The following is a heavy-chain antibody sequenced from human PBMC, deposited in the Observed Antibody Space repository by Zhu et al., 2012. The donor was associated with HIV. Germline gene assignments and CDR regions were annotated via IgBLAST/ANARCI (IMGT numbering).Heavy chain of an antibody. V-gene: IGHV4-34*01. CDR2: INHSGTT. D-gene: IGHD3-22*01. CDR1: GGSFSGYY. CDR3: ARQSQLGYHDTNAYYIPNYYYGXDV. J-gene: IGHJ6*02. Sequence: QVQLHQWGAGLLKPSETLSLTCAVYGGSFSGYYWSWIRQPPGERLEWIGEINHSGTTYYNPSLKSRVTISVDTSKNQLSLRLKSVTAADTALYFCARQSQLGYHDTNAYYIPNYYYGXDVWGQGTTVTVSS.